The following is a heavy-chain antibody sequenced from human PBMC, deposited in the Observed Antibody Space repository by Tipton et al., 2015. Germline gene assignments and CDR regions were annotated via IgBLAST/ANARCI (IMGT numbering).Heavy chain of an antibody. CDR2: VNHSGRN. D-gene: IGHD6-19*01. J-gene: IGHJ5*02. Sequence: TLSLTCAVYGGSFSDYYWHWIRQPPGKGLEWIGEVNHSGRNNYNLSLKSRVTISVDKFKNQFSLELNSVTAADTAVYYCARHGWSSTTWYWGWFDPWGQGTLVTVSS. CDR3: ARHGWSSTTWYWGWFDP. V-gene: IGHV4-34*01. CDR1: GGSFSDYY.